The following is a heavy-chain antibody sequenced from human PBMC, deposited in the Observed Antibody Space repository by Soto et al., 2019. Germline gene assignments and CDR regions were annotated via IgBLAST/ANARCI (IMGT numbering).Heavy chain of an antibody. CDR1: GFTFSSYG. CDR2: IWYDGRNK. D-gene: IGHD3-10*01. V-gene: IGHV3-33*01. Sequence: PGGSLRLSCAASGFTFSSYGMHWVREAPGKGLEWVAVIWYDGRNKYYADSVKGRFTISRDNSKNTLYLQMNSLRDEDTAVYYCARDCYYGSGSSVAYGMDVWGQGPTVTVSS. CDR3: ARDCYYGSGSSVAYGMDV. J-gene: IGHJ6*02.